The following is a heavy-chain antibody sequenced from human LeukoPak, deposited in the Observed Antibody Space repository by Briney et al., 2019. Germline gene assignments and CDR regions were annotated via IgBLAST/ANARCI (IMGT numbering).Heavy chain of an antibody. D-gene: IGHD2-15*01. CDR2: IQYDGSNE. CDR1: GFTFSSYG. CDR3: AKDRCSDGIGCFYYYMDV. Sequence: GGSLRLSCVASGFTFSSYGMHSVRQAPGKGLEWVAYIQYDGSNEQYAHSVKGRFRISRDSSKNMLYLQMNSLRAEDTAVYYCAKDRCSDGIGCFYYYMDVWGKGTTVTISS. J-gene: IGHJ6*03. V-gene: IGHV3-30*02.